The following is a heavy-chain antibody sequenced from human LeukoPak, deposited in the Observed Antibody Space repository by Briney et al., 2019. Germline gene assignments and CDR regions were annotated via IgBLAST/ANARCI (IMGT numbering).Heavy chain of an antibody. CDR2: ISGSGGST. CDR3: AKGIVVGATPYYFDY. Sequence: PGGSLRLSCAASGFTFSSYAMSWVRQAPGKGLEWASAISGSGGSTYYADSVKGRFTISRDNSKNTLYLQMNSLRAEDTAVYYCAKGIVVGATPYYFDYWGQGTLVTVSS. J-gene: IGHJ4*02. V-gene: IGHV3-23*01. CDR1: GFTFSSYA. D-gene: IGHD1-26*01.